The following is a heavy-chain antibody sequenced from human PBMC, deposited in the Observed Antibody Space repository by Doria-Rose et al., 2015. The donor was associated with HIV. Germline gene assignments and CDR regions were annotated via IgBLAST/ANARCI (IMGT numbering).Heavy chain of an antibody. J-gene: IGHJ4*02. CDR2: INHSGGT. D-gene: IGHD3-3*01. Sequence: QVQLQESGAGLLKPSETLSLTCAVYGGSFSDYYWSWIRQPPGKGLEWIGEINHSGGTNYNPSLKSRVTRSVDTSKDQFSLKLRSVTAADTAVYYCARDGGYWGQGTLVTVSS. CDR1: GGSFSDYY. CDR3: ARDGGY. V-gene: IGHV4-34*01.